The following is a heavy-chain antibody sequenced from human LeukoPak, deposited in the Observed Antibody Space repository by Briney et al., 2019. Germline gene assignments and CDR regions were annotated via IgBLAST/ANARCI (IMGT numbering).Heavy chain of an antibody. Sequence: GGSLRLSCAASGFTVSSNYMSWVRQAPGQGLEWVSVIYSGGSTYYADSVKGRFTISRDNSKNTLYLQMNSLRAEDTAVYYCASIPTMGDYDSSGYYYGPSSDYWGQGTLVTVSS. CDR2: IYSGGST. CDR3: ASIPTMGDYDSSGYYYGPSSDY. V-gene: IGHV3-53*01. D-gene: IGHD3-22*01. J-gene: IGHJ4*02. CDR1: GFTVSSNY.